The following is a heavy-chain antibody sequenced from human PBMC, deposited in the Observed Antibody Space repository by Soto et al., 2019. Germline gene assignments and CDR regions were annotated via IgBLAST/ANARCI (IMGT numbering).Heavy chain of an antibody. CDR3: ARGPMRQVVEMATLRVRGDYYGMDV. CDR1: GGSFSGYY. Sequence: QVQLQQWGAGLLKPSETLSLTCAVYGGSFSGYYWSWIRQPPGKGLEWIGEINHSGSTNYNPSLKSRVTISVDTSKNQFSLKLSSVTAADTAVYYCARGPMRQVVEMATLRVRGDYYGMDVWGQGTTVTVSS. J-gene: IGHJ6*02. CDR2: INHSGST. D-gene: IGHD5-12*01. V-gene: IGHV4-34*01.